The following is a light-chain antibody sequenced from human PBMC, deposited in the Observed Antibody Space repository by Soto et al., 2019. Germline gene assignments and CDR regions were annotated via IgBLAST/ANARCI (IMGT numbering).Light chain of an antibody. J-gene: IGLJ1*01. CDR1: SSVVGSYNL. CDR2: EGS. Sequence: QSALTLPASVSGSPGQSITISCTGTSSVVGSYNLVSWYQQHPGKAPKLMIFEGSKRPSGVSNRFSGSKSGNTASLTISGLQAEDEADYYCCSYAGNSNYVFGTGTKVTVL. V-gene: IGLV2-23*01. CDR3: CSYAGNSNYV.